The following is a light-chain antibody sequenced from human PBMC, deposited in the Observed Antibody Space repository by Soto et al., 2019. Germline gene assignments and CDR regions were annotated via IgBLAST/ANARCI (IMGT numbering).Light chain of an antibody. CDR1: QGISTY. Sequence: IQLTQSPSSLSTSVGDRVTITCRASQGISTYLAWYQQRPGKAPNLLIYAASSLHSGVPSRFSGSGSGTDFTLTINSLQPEDFATYYCQRLNTYPPAFGGGTTVDIK. V-gene: IGKV1-9*01. CDR3: QRLNTYPPA. J-gene: IGKJ4*01. CDR2: AAS.